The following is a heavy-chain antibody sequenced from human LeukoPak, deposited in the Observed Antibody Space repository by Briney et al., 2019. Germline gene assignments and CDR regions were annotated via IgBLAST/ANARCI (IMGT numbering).Heavy chain of an antibody. CDR2: IIPIFGTA. D-gene: IGHD3-16*01. CDR1: GGTFSSYA. Sequence: SVKVSCKASGGTFSSYAISWVRQAPGQGLEWMGGIIPIFGTANYAQTFQGRVTITADESTSTAYMELSSLRSEDTAVYYCASNQLGGVFDYWGQRTLVTVSS. V-gene: IGHV1-69*13. CDR3: ASNQLGGVFDY. J-gene: IGHJ4*02.